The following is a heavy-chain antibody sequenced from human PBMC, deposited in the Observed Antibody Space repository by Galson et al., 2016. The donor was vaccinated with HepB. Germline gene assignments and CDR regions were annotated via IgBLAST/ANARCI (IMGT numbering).Heavy chain of an antibody. CDR1: GYTFTSYY. J-gene: IGHJ6*02. V-gene: IGHV1-46*01. Sequence: SVKVSCKASGYTFTSYYMHWVRQAPGQGLEWMEIINPSGGSTSYAQKFQGRVTMTRDTSTSTVYMELSSLRSEDTAVYYCARVQYYYDTTRRVYYYYGMDVWGQGTTVTVSS. D-gene: IGHD3-22*01. CDR3: ARVQYYYDTTRRVYYYYGMDV. CDR2: INPSGGST.